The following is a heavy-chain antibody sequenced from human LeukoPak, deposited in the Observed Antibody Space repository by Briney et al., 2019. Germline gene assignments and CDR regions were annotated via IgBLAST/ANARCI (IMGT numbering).Heavy chain of an antibody. Sequence: GGSLRLSCAASGFTFSSYAMSWVRQAPGKGLEWVSSITGSYSHIYYADSVKSRFTISRDNAKNSLYLQMNSLRAEDTAVYYCARGAEYYYDSSGYFPFDYWGQGTLVTVSS. CDR3: ARGAEYYYDSSGYFPFDY. V-gene: IGHV3-21*01. J-gene: IGHJ4*02. CDR1: GFTFSSYA. D-gene: IGHD3-22*01. CDR2: ITGSYSHI.